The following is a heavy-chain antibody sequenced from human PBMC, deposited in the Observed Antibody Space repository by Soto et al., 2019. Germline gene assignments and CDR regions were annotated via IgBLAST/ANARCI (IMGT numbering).Heavy chain of an antibody. CDR3: ANDLDIAAAHYGMAV. Sequence: EVQLLESGGGLVQPGGSLRLSCAASGFTFSSYAMSWVRQAPGKGLEWVSAISGSGGSTYYADSVKGRFTISRDNSKNARSLRLNSLRAEATAVYYCANDLDIAAAHYGMAVGGQGTTVTVSS. D-gene: IGHD6-13*01. J-gene: IGHJ6*02. CDR2: ISGSGGST. CDR1: GFTFSSYA. V-gene: IGHV3-23*01.